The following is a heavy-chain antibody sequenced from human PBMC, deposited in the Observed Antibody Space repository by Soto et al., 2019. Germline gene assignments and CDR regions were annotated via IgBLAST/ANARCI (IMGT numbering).Heavy chain of an antibody. Sequence: QVQLVESGGGVVQPGRSLRLSCAASGFTFSSYGMHWVRQAPGKGLEWVAVISYDGSNKYYADSVKGRCTISRDNSKNTLYLKMNSLRAKDTAVYYCAKEALHIVLMVYATSAWFDPWGQGTLVTVSS. D-gene: IGHD2-8*01. J-gene: IGHJ5*02. CDR1: GFTFSSYG. CDR3: AKEALHIVLMVYATSAWFDP. CDR2: ISYDGSNK. V-gene: IGHV3-30*18.